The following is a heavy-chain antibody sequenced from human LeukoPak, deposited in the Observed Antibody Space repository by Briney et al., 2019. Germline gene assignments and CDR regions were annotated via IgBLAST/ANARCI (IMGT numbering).Heavy chain of an antibody. CDR2: ISGSGGST. D-gene: IGHD3-22*01. Sequence: PGGSLRLSCTASGFTFSSYAMSWVRQAPGKGLEWVSAISGSGGSTYYADSVKGRFTISRDNSKNTLYLQMNSLRAEDTAVYYCAKGGDSSGYYYYFDYWGQGTLVTVPS. CDR1: GFTFSSYA. V-gene: IGHV3-23*01. CDR3: AKGGDSSGYYYYFDY. J-gene: IGHJ4*02.